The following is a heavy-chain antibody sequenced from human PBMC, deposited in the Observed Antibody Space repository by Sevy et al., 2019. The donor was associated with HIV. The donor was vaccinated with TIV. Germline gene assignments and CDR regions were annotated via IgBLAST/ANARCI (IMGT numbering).Heavy chain of an antibody. CDR1: GYPFTSFG. CDR3: AKDRGYCSGGSCYIQV. D-gene: IGHD2-15*01. CDR2: INTNNGNA. J-gene: IGHJ1*01. V-gene: IGHV1-18*01. Sequence: ASVKVSCKGSGYPFTSFGISWVRQAPGQGLEWMEWINTNNGNANYAQKYQGRVTMTRDTSTSTAYMELRSLRSDDTAVYFSAKDRGYCSGGSCYIQVWGQGTLVTVSS.